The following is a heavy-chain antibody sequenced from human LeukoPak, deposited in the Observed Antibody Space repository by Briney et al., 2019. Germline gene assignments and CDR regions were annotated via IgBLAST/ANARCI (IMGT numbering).Heavy chain of an antibody. CDR2: IKNDGSTT. V-gene: IGHV3-74*01. D-gene: IGHD4-23*01. Sequence: PGGSLRLSCAASGFTFSSYWMHWVRQPPGKGLVWVSRIKNDGSTTTYADSVKGRFTISRDNAKNSLYLQMNSLRAEDTAVYYCARYYGGPEVFDYWGQGTLVTVSS. CDR3: ARYYGGPEVFDY. CDR1: GFTFSSYW. J-gene: IGHJ4*02.